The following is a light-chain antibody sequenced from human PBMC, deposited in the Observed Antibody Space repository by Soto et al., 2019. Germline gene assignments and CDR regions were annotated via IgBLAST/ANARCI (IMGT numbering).Light chain of an antibody. CDR1: SSDVGGYDY. V-gene: IGLV2-14*03. Sequence: QSALTQPASVSGSPGQSITISCTGTSSDVGGYDYVSWYQQHPGRAPKLMIYDVGNRPSGVSNRFSGSKSGNTASLTISGLQAEDEADYYCNSYTSTSTLVFGGGTMLTVL. J-gene: IGLJ2*01. CDR3: NSYTSTSTLV. CDR2: DVG.